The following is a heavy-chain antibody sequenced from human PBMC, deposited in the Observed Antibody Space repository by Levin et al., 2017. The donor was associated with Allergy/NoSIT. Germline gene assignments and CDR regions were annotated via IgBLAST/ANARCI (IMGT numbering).Heavy chain of an antibody. CDR1: GDSISRRSFY. Sequence: SQTLSLTCTVSGDSISRRSFYWVWIRQSPGKGLEWLGSVYYSGTTYNNPSLKSRVTTSLDTSKNQFSLKLTSVTAADTGVYYCARRSDSGTLTWFFEYWGQGTLVTVSS. CDR3: ARRSDSGTLTWFFEY. D-gene: IGHD3-10*01. CDR2: VYYSGTT. J-gene: IGHJ4*02. V-gene: IGHV4-39*01.